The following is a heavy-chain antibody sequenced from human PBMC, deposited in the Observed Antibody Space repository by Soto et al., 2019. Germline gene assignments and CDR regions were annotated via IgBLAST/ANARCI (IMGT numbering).Heavy chain of an antibody. CDR3: ASSAAGPYYFDY. J-gene: IGHJ4*02. Sequence: PGGSMRLSCAASGFNFSSYGMHWVRQAPGKGLEWVAVIWYDGSNKYYADSVKGRFTISRDNSKNTLYLQMNSLRAEDTAVYYCASSAAGPYYFDYWGQGTLVTVSS. D-gene: IGHD6-13*01. CDR2: IWYDGSNK. V-gene: IGHV3-33*01. CDR1: GFNFSSYG.